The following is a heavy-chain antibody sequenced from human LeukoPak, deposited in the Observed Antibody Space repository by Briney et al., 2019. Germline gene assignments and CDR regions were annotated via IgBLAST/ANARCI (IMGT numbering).Heavy chain of an antibody. CDR1: GYTITGYY. D-gene: IGHD3-10*01. J-gene: IGHJ4*02. CDR2: INPNSGGT. CDR3: ATVPYGSGDYFDY. Sequence: ASVKVSCKASGYTITGYYMHWVRQAPGQGLEWMGWINPNSGGTIYAQKFQGRVTMTEDTSTDTAYMELSSLRSEDTAVYYCATVPYGSGDYFDYWGQGTLVTVSS. V-gene: IGHV1-2*02.